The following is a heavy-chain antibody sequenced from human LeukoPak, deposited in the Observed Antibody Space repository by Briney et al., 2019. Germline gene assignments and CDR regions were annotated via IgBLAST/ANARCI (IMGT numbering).Heavy chain of an antibody. J-gene: IGHJ4*02. CDR2: IKSKTDGGTT. CDR3: NTDLNLYCRSSICDFDF. D-gene: IGHD2-2*01. V-gene: IGHV3-15*01. CDR1: GFTFSSYS. Sequence: GGSLRLSCAASGFTFSSYSMNWVRQAPWKGLEWIGHIKSKTDGGTTDYAAPVKGRFTISRDDSKNTVYLQMNSLKTEDTAVYHCNTDLNLYCRSSICDFDFWGQGSLVTVSS.